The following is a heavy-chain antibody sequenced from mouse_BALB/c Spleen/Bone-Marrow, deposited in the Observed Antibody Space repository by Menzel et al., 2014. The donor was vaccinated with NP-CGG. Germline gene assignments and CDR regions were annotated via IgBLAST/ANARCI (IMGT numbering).Heavy chain of an antibody. Sequence: EVQVVESGGGLVQPGGSLKLSCAASGFTFSSYGMSWVRQTPDKRLELVATINTNGGNTYYPDSVKGRFTISGDNAKNTLYLQMSSLKSEDTAMYYCARGLDYWGQGTTLTVSS. CDR2: INTNGGNT. CDR1: GFTFSSYG. J-gene: IGHJ2*01. V-gene: IGHV5-6-3*01. CDR3: ARGLDY.